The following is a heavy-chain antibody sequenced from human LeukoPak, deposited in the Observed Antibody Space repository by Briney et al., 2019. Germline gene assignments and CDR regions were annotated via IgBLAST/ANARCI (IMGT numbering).Heavy chain of an antibody. CDR3: ARQGGAAFNYFDY. V-gene: IGHV4-39*01. Sequence: TSETLSLTCTVSGGSISSSNYYWGWIRQPPGKGLEWIGTIYYSGSTYYNPSLKSRVTISVDASKKQFSLKLSSVTAADTAVYYCARQGGAAFNYFDYWGQGTLVTVSS. D-gene: IGHD1-26*01. J-gene: IGHJ4*02. CDR2: IYYSGST. CDR1: GGSISSSNYY.